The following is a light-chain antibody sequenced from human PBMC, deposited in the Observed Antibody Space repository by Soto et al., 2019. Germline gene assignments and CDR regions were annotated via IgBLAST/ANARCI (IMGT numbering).Light chain of an antibody. CDR3: GTWDSSLSAGV. Sequence: QSVLTQPPSVSAAPGQRVTISCSGSSSNNGNNYVSWYQQLPGTAPKLLLYENNKRPSGIPDRFSGSKSGTSATLGITGLQTGDEADYYCGTWDSSLSAGVFGGGTKLTVL. V-gene: IGLV1-51*02. J-gene: IGLJ3*02. CDR2: ENN. CDR1: SSNNGNNY.